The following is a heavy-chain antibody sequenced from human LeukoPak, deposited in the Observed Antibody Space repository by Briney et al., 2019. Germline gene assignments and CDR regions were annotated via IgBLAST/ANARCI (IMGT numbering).Heavy chain of an antibody. D-gene: IGHD6-19*01. J-gene: IGHJ4*02. CDR2: IYYSGST. Sequence: SETLSLTSTVSGGSVSSGSYYWSWIRQPPGKGLEWIGYIYYSGSTNYNPSLKSRVTISVGTSKNQFSLKLGSVTAADTAVYYCARVRASGWYPTYFDYWGQGTLVTVSS. V-gene: IGHV4-61*01. CDR3: ARVRASGWYPTYFDY. CDR1: GGSVSSGSYY.